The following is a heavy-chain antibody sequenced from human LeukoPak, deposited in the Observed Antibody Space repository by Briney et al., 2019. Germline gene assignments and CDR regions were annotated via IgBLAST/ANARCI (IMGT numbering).Heavy chain of an antibody. D-gene: IGHD6-13*01. CDR3: AKKIRPSGIAAAGTDY. CDR2: ISSSSSYI. CDR1: GFTFSSYA. J-gene: IGHJ4*02. Sequence: GGSLRLSCAASGFTFSSYAMSWVRQAPGKGLEWVSSISSSSSYIYYADSVKGRFTNSRDNAKNSLYLQMNSLRAEDTAVYYCAKKIRPSGIAAAGTDYWGQGTLVTVSS. V-gene: IGHV3-21*01.